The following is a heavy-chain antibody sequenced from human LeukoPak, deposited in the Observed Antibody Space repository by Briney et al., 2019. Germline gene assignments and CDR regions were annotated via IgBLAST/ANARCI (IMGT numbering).Heavy chain of an antibody. J-gene: IGHJ5*02. CDR3: ARVDFILDWFDP. D-gene: IGHD2-8*02. Sequence: ASVKASCKASGYTFTSYDINWVRQATGQGLEWMGWMNPNSGNTGYAQKFQGRVTMTRNTSISTAYMELSSLRSEDTAVYYCARVDFILDWFDPWGQGTLVTVSS. V-gene: IGHV1-8*01. CDR2: MNPNSGNT. CDR1: GYTFTSYD.